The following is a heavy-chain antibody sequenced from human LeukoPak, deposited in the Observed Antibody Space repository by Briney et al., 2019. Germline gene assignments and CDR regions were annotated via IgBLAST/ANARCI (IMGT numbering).Heavy chain of an antibody. J-gene: IGHJ5*02. D-gene: IGHD4-17*01. Sequence: GESLKISCEASGYRFTTYWIGWVRQMPGKGLEWTGIIYPGDSDTRYSPSFQGQVTISADKSISTAYLQWSSLKASDTAMYYCARIGDYFIWIDPWGQGTLVTVSS. V-gene: IGHV5-51*01. CDR2: IYPGDSDT. CDR3: ARIGDYFIWIDP. CDR1: GYRFTTYW.